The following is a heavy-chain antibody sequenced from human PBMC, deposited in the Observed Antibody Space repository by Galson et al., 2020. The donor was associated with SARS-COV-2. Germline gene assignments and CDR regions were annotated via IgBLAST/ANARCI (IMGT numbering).Heavy chain of an antibody. CDR2: ISYDGSNK. Sequence: GGSLRLSCAASGFSFSSYSMNWVRQAPGTGLEWVAVISYDGSNKYYADSAKGRFTISRDNSKNTLYLQMNSLRAEDTAVYYCAKDVYRRDTMVRGVIPYYYYGMDVWGQGTTVTVSS. CDR3: AKDVYRRDTMVRGVIPYYYYGMDV. D-gene: IGHD3-10*01. V-gene: IGHV3-30*18. CDR1: GFSFSSYS. J-gene: IGHJ6*02.